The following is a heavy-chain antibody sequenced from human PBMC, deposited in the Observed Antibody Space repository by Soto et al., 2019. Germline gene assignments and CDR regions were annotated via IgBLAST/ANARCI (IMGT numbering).Heavy chain of an antibody. CDR2: ISAYNGNT. Sequence: QVQLVQSGAEVKKPGASVKVSCKASGYTFTSYAISWVRQAPGQGLEWMGWISAYNGNTNYAQKLQGRVTTTTDTPTPPAYRELRSLSSDDTAVYFCARSGAPAGYWRQGTLVTVSS. V-gene: IGHV1-18*01. D-gene: IGHD3-10*01. CDR1: GYTFTSYA. CDR3: ARSGAPAGY. J-gene: IGHJ4*02.